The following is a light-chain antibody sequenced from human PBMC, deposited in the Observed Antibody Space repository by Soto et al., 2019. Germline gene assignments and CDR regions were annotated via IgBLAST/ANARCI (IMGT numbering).Light chain of an antibody. CDR2: WAS. CDR3: QQYYSTPYT. CDR1: QTVLYSPNNKNY. Sequence: DIVLTQSPDSLTVSLGERATINCKSSQTVLYSPNNKNYLAWYQQKPGQPPKLLIYWASTRESGVPDRFTGSGSATDFTLTITSLQAEDVAVYYCQQYYSTPYTFGQGTKVDIK. V-gene: IGKV4-1*01. J-gene: IGKJ2*01.